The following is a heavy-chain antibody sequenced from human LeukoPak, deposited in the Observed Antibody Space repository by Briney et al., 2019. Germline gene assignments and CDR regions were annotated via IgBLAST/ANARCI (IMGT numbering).Heavy chain of an antibody. CDR2: INHSGST. D-gene: IGHD2-15*01. CDR3: ARDSRYCSGGSCQRRYYYYGMDV. CDR1: GGSFSGYY. V-gene: IGHV4-34*01. J-gene: IGHJ6*02. Sequence: SETLSLTCAVYGGSFSGYYWSWIRQPPGKGLEWIGEINHSGSTNYNPSLKSRVTMSVDTSKNQFSLKLSSVTAADTAVYYCARDSRYCSGGSCQRRYYYYGMDVWGQGTTVTVSS.